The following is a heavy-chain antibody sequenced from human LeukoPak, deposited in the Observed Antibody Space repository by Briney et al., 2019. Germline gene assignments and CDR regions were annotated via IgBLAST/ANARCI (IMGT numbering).Heavy chain of an antibody. J-gene: IGHJ3*02. CDR1: GFTFSSYG. V-gene: IGHV3-23*01. CDR3: AKDVARYYDILTGYYKDDAFDI. CDR2: ISASGGST. Sequence: TGGSLRLSCAASGFTFSSYGMSWVRQAPGKGLEWVSAISASGGSTYYADSVKGRFTISRDNSKNTLYLQMNSLRAEDTAVYYCAKDVARYYDILTGYYKDDAFDIWGQGTMVTVSS. D-gene: IGHD3-9*01.